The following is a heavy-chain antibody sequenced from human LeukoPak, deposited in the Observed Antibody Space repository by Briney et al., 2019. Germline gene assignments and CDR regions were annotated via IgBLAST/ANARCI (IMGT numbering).Heavy chain of an antibody. V-gene: IGHV3-23*01. CDR3: AKGGPYCSTTCCAQTFDC. CDR2: ISSRGTTT. J-gene: IGHJ4*02. CDR1: GFTFSTFS. D-gene: IGHD6-13*01. Sequence: PGGSLRLSCAASGFTFSTFSMTWVRQAPGKGLEWVSVISSRGTTTMYADSVKGRFTISRDNPKDTLYLQMNSLKAEDTALYFCAKGGPYCSTTCCAQTFDCWGQGTLVTVSP.